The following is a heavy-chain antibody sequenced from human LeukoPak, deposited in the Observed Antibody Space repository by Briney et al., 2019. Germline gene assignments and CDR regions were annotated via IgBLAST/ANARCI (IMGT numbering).Heavy chain of an antibody. CDR2: IYYSGST. D-gene: IGHD3-16*01. Sequence: SETLSLTCTVSGGSISGYYWSWIRQPPGKGLEWIGYIYYSGSTNYNPSLKSRVTISVDTSKNQFSLKLSSVTAADTAVYYCARQGLGVATGAFDIWGQGTMVTVSS. J-gene: IGHJ3*02. CDR1: GGSISGYY. V-gene: IGHV4-59*08. CDR3: ARQGLGVATGAFDI.